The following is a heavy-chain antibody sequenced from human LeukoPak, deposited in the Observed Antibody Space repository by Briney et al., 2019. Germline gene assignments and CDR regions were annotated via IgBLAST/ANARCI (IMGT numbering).Heavy chain of an antibody. J-gene: IGHJ6*03. D-gene: IGHD3-9*01. CDR2: ISAYNGNT. V-gene: IGHV1-18*01. Sequence: ASVKVSCKASGYTFTSYGISWVRQAPGQGLEWMGWISAYNGNTNYAQKLQGRVTMTTDTSTSTAYMELRSLRSDDTAVYYCARVVLRYFDWLFPSTDHYYYYYMDVWGKGTTVTISS. CDR1: GYTFTSYG. CDR3: ARVVLRYFDWLFPSTDHYYYYYMDV.